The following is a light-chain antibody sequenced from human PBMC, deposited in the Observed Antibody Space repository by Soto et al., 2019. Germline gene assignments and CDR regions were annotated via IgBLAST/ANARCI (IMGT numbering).Light chain of an antibody. CDR3: QQYGSSFT. V-gene: IGKV3-20*01. CDR1: QTVSSNF. Sequence: IVLTQSPGTLSLSPGERATLSCRASQTVSSNFLAWYQEKPGQGPRLLIYGASTRATGIPDRFSGSGSGTDFTLTISRLEPEDFAVYYCQQYGSSFTFGPGTKVDIK. J-gene: IGKJ3*01. CDR2: GAS.